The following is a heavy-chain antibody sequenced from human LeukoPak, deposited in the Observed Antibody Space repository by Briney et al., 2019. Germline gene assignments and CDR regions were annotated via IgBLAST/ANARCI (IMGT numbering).Heavy chain of an antibody. Sequence: ASVKVSCKASGYTFTSYGISWVRQASGQGLEWMGWISAYNGNTNYAQKLQGRVTMTTDTSTSTAYMELRSLRSDDTAVYYCARDRPAVEMATTYPDYWGQGTLVTVSS. CDR1: GYTFTSYG. J-gene: IGHJ4*02. D-gene: IGHD5-24*01. CDR2: ISAYNGNT. V-gene: IGHV1-18*01. CDR3: ARDRPAVEMATTYPDY.